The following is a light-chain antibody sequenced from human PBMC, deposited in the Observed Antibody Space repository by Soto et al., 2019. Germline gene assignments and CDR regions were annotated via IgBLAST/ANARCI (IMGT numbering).Light chain of an antibody. CDR1: SSNIGTSS. J-gene: IGLJ1*01. V-gene: IGLV1-44*01. CDR3: AAWDVRLNGHV. CDR2: TTN. Sequence: QSVLTQPHSASGTPGQRVTISCSGSSSNIGTSSVHWFQQLPGTAPKLLISTTNQRPSGVPERFSSSKSVTSASLAISGLQSEDEADYYCAAWDVRLNGHVFGTGTKLTVL.